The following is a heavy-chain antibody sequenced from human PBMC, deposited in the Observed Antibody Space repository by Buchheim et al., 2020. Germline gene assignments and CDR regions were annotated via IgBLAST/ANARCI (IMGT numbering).Heavy chain of an antibody. CDR2: ISGDSENT. V-gene: IGHV3-23*01. Sequence: EFQLLDSGGGLVQPGGSLRLSCEASGLTFSSTDMSWVRQTPGRGLEWVSTISGDSENTYYADSVRGRFTISRDNSKNTVYLQLSSLRAADTALYYCAKNSGWFNTWGQGTL. CDR1: GLTFSSTD. D-gene: IGHD1-26*01. CDR3: AKNSGWFNT. J-gene: IGHJ5*02.